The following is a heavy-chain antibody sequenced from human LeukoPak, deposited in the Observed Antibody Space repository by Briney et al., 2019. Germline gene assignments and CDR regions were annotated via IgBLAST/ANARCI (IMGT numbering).Heavy chain of an antibody. CDR1: GYTVTGYY. J-gene: IGHJ4*02. CDR3: ARDRTGTVPGSY. V-gene: IGHV1-2*02. CDR2: INPNSGGT. D-gene: IGHD1-1*01. Sequence: ASVKVSCKASGYTVTGYYMHWVRQAPGQGLEWMGWINPNSGGTNYAQKFQGRVTITRDTSISTAYMELSRLRSDDTAVYYCARDRTGTVPGSYWGQGTLVTVSS.